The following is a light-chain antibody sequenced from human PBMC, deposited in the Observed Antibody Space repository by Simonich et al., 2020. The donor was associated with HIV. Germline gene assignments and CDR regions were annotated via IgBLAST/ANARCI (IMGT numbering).Light chain of an antibody. CDR2: GNT. Sequence: QSVLTQPPSVSGAPGQRVTISCTGSSSNIGAGSDVHWYQQLPGTAPKLLIYGNTNRPSGVPDRFSCSKSGTSASLSITGLQAEEEADYYCQSYDSSLSALFGGGTKLTVL. J-gene: IGLJ3*02. CDR1: SSNIGAGSD. CDR3: QSYDSSLSAL. V-gene: IGLV1-40*01.